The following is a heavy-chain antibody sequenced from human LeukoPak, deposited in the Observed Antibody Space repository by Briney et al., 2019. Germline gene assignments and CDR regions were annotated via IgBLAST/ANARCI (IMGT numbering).Heavy chain of an antibody. D-gene: IGHD6-6*01. V-gene: IGHV1-69*05. CDR3: ARGIAARPQGDAFDI. Sequence: SVKVSCKASGGTFSSYAISWVRQAPGQGLEWMGGIIPIFGTANYAQKFQGRVTITTDESTSTAYMELSSLRSEDTAVYYCARGIAARPQGDAFDIWGQGTMVTVSS. J-gene: IGHJ3*02. CDR1: GGTFSSYA. CDR2: IIPIFGTA.